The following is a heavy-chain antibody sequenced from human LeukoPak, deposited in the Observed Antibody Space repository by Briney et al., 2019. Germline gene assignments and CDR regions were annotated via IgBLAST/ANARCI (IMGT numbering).Heavy chain of an antibody. J-gene: IGHJ4*02. V-gene: IGHV3-74*01. CDR1: GLAFSAYK. D-gene: IGHD2-2*01. CDR2: ISTDGYTT. CDR3: VVGSSPGY. Sequence: GGSLRLSCAASGLAFSAYKMHWVRQAPRKGLVWVSRISTDGYTTDYADFVQGRFTASRDNTKNTWSLEMNSLRAEDTAVYYCVVGSSPGYWRQGTLVTVSS.